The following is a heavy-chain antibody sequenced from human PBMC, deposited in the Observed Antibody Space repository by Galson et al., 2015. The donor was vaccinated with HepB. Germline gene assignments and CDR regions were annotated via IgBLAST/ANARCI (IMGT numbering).Heavy chain of an antibody. CDR3: ARLDGYTYGQDLYHPVAMDV. V-gene: IGHV1-18*01. D-gene: IGHD5-18*01. Sequence: SVKVSCKASGYTFTSYDISWVRQAPGQGLEWMGWISAHNGNTNYAERLQGRVTMTTDKSTRTAYMELRSLRSDDTAVYYCARLDGYTYGQDLYHPVAMDVWGQGTTVTVSS. CDR2: ISAHNGNT. J-gene: IGHJ6*02. CDR1: GYTFTSYD.